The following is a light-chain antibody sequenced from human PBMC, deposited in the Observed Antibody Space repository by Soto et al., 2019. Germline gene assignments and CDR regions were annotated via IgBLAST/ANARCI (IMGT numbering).Light chain of an antibody. CDR1: QSVSSSY. Sequence: EIVLTQSPGTLSLSPGERATLSCRASQSVSSSYLAWYHQKPGQAPRLLIYGASSRATGIPDRFSGSGSGTDFTLTISRLEPEDFAVYYCQQYNNWPLTFGGGTKVEI. J-gene: IGKJ4*01. V-gene: IGKV3-20*01. CDR3: QQYNNWPLT. CDR2: GAS.